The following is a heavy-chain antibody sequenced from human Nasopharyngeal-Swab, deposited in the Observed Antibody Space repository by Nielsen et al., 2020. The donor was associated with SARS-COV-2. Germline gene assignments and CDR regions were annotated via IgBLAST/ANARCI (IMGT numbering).Heavy chain of an antibody. D-gene: IGHD5-24*01. CDR2: ISYDGTNK. J-gene: IGHJ4*02. Sequence: GASLPISCAASGFTFSSYGMPWVRQAPGKGLEWVAVISYDGTNKYYGDSVKGQFTISRDNSKNTLYLQMNSLRAEDTAVYYCAKGLEMATADYWGQGTLVTVSS. CDR1: GFTFSSYG. V-gene: IGHV3-30*18. CDR3: AKGLEMATADY.